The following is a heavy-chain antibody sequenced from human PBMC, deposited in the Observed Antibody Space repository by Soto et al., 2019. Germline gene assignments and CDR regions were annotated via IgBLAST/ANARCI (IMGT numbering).Heavy chain of an antibody. D-gene: IGHD3-10*01. CDR1: GYTFTSYA. CDR3: ASFLWFGESPLAFDI. CDR2: INAGNGST. J-gene: IGHJ3*02. V-gene: IGHV1-3*01. Sequence: ASVKVSCKASGYTFTSYAMHWVRQAPGQRLEWMGWINAGNGSTKYSQKFQGRVTITRDTSASTVYMELSSLRSEDTAVYYCASFLWFGESPLAFDIWGQGTMVTVSS.